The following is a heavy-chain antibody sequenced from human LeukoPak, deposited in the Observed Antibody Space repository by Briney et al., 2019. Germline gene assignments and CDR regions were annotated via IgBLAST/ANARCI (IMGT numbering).Heavy chain of an antibody. Sequence: GSSVMVSCKASGGTFSSYAISWVRQAPGQGLEWMGGIIPIFGTANYAQKFQGRVTITADESTSTAYMELSSLRSEDTAVYYCARDHPPLVRDAFDIWGQGTMVTVSS. CDR2: IIPIFGTA. D-gene: IGHD6-6*01. V-gene: IGHV1-69*01. CDR1: GGTFSSYA. CDR3: ARDHPPLVRDAFDI. J-gene: IGHJ3*02.